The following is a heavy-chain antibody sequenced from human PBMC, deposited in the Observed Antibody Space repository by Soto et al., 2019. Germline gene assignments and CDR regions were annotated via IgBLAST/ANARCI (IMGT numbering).Heavy chain of an antibody. CDR3: VRDQDSRGYSVFNL. CDR1: GFTVSRDY. D-gene: IGHD3-22*01. Sequence: GGSLRLSCAASGFTVSRDYMSWVRQAPGKGLEWVSVIYTGGSTYYADSVKGRFIVSRDNSKTTVYLQMNRLRPEDTAVYFCVRDQDSRGYSVFNLWXQGTQVTVS. CDR2: IYTGGST. V-gene: IGHV3-53*01. J-gene: IGHJ5*02.